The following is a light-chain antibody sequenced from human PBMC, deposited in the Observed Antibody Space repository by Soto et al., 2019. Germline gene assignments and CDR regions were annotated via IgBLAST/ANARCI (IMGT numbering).Light chain of an antibody. V-gene: IGKV3-11*01. CDR1: QSVRNY. CDR2: DAS. CDR3: QQRSDWPLT. J-gene: IGKJ4*01. Sequence: DIVVTQSPSTLSLSPGERATLSCRASQSVRNYLAWYQQKPGQAPRLLIYDASKRATGIPARFSGSGSGTDFTLTISSLEPEDFAVYYCQQRSDWPLTFGGGTKVDI.